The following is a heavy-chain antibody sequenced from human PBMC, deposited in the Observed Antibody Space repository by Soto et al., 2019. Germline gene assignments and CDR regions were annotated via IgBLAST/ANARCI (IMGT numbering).Heavy chain of an antibody. CDR1: GGSISSGGYY. V-gene: IGHV4-31*03. Sequence: SETLSLTCTVSGGSISSGGYYWSWIRQHPGKGLEWIGYIYYSGSTYYNPSLKSRVTISVDTSKNQFSLKLSSVTAADTAVYYCAREASSRGPFSSPDFDPWGQGTLVTVSS. D-gene: IGHD6-13*01. J-gene: IGHJ5*02. CDR3: AREASSRGPFSSPDFDP. CDR2: IYYSGST.